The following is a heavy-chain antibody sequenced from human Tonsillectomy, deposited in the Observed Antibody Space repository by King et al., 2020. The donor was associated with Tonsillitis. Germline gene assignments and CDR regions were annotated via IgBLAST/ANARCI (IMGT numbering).Heavy chain of an antibody. CDR2: INPNSGGT. J-gene: IGHJ4*02. V-gene: IGHV1-2*02. Sequence: QLVQSGAEVKKPGASVRVSCKTSGYTFTGYYMHWVRQAPGQGLEWMGWINPNSGGTNYGQKFQGRVTLTTDTSITTPYTELNTTAYMELSRLTSDDTAVYYCASGGYCSVGSCYTDVDYWGQGTLVTVSS. CDR1: GYTFTGYY. D-gene: IGHD2-15*01. CDR3: ASGGYCSVGSCYTDVDY.